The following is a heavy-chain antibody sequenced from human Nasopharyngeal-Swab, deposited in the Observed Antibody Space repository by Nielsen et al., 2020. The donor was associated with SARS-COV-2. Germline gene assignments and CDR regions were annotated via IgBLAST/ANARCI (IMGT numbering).Heavy chain of an antibody. J-gene: IGHJ2*01. CDR2: IYYSGST. D-gene: IGHD6-19*01. CDR3: ARQFLSQWLVLWYFDL. Sequence: SETLSLTCTVPGGSISSSSYYWGWIRQPPGKGLEWIGSIYYSGSTYYNPSLKSRVTISVDTSKNQFSLKLRSVTAADTAVYYCARQFLSQWLVLWYFDLWGRGTLVTVSS. V-gene: IGHV4-39*01. CDR1: GGSISSSSYY.